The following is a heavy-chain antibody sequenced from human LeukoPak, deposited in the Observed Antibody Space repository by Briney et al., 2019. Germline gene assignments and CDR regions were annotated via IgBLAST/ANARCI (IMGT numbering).Heavy chain of an antibody. Sequence: ASVKVSCKASGGTFSSYAISWVRQALGQGLEWMGGIIPIFGTANYAQKFQGRVTITADESTSTAYMELSSLRSEDTAVYYCARVTNDFWSGYYNYWGQGTLVTVSS. CDR2: IIPIFGTA. CDR1: GGTFSSYA. V-gene: IGHV1-69*13. CDR3: ARVTNDFWSGYYNY. J-gene: IGHJ4*02. D-gene: IGHD3-3*01.